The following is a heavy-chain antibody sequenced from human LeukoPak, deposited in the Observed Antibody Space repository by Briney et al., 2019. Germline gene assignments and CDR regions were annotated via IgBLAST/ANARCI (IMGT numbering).Heavy chain of an antibody. CDR2: ISSSSSYT. Sequence: GGSLRLSCAASGFTFSDYYMSWIRQAPGRGLEWVSYISSSSSYTNYADSVKGRLTISRDNAKNSLYLQMNSLRAEDTAVYYCARDLRHYDILTGYYREVTPNYGMDVWGQGTTVTVSS. J-gene: IGHJ6*02. V-gene: IGHV3-11*05. CDR3: ARDLRHYDILTGYYREVTPNYGMDV. CDR1: GFTFSDYY. D-gene: IGHD3-9*01.